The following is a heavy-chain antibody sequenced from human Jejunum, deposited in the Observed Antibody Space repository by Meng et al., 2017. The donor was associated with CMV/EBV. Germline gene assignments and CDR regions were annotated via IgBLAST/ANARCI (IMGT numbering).Heavy chain of an antibody. CDR1: GFTLRDSW. CDR3: ARPYTGASTLPY. V-gene: IGHV3-74*01. Sequence: AASGFTLRDSWLHWVRQEPGKGVVGVSRMNSDGTSRDYAESVKGRFTISRDNAKNTLYRQLNRLRAEVTAFYYCARPYTGASTLPYWGQGTLVTVSS. CDR2: MNSDGTSR. J-gene: IGHJ4*02. D-gene: IGHD7-27*01.